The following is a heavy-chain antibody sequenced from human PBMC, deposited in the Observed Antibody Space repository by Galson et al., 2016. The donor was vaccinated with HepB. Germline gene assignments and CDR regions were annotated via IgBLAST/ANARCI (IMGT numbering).Heavy chain of an antibody. CDR2: TSSDESVK. D-gene: IGHD1-26*01. V-gene: IGHV3-30*18. J-gene: IGHJ4*02. Sequence: SLRLSCAASGFIFSNYGMHWIRQAPGKGLGWVATTSSDESVKNYADPVQGRFTNPKDNFKNTLYLQMDRLSAEDTAVYYCAKKSPGKELPPPAYWGQGTLVTVSS. CDR3: AKKSPGKELPPPAY. CDR1: GFIFSNYG.